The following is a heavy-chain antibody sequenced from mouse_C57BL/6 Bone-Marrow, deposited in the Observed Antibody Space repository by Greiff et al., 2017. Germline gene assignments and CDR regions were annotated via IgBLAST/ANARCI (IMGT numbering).Heavy chain of an antibody. V-gene: IGHV5-4*01. CDR1: GFTFSSYA. D-gene: IGHD1-1*01. Sequence: EVKLVESGGGLVKPGGSLKLSCAASGFTFSSYAMSWVRQTPEKRLEWVATISDGGSYTYYPDNVKGRFTISRDNAKNNLYLQMSHLKSDDTAMYYCARDFITTARYFDVWGTGTTVTVSS. CDR2: ISDGGSYT. J-gene: IGHJ1*03. CDR3: ARDFITTARYFDV.